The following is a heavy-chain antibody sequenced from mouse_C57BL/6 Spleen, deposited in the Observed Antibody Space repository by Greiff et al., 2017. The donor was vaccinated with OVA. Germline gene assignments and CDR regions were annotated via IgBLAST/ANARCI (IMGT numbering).Heavy chain of an antibody. Sequence: VQLQQSGAELVRPGASVKLSCKASGYTFTDYYINWVKQRPGQGLEWIARIYPGSGNTYYNEKFKGKATLTAEKSSSTAYMQLSSLTSEDSAVYFCARSGTTVVTPFMDYWGQGTSVTVSS. J-gene: IGHJ4*01. CDR3: ARSGTTVVTPFMDY. D-gene: IGHD1-1*01. V-gene: IGHV1-76*01. CDR2: IYPGSGNT. CDR1: GYTFTDYY.